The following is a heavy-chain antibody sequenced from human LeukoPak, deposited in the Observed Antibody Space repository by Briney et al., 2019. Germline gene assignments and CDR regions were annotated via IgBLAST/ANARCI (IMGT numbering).Heavy chain of an antibody. CDR2: LYSGGNT. CDR3: AREYRSSGFI. Sequence: GGSLRLSCAASGFTVSSNYMSWVRQAPGKGLEWVSVLYSGGNTYYADSVKGRFTISRDNSENTLYLQMNSLRAEDTAVYYCAREYRSSGFIWGQGTLVTVSS. V-gene: IGHV3-53*01. J-gene: IGHJ4*02. CDR1: GFTVSSNY. D-gene: IGHD6-25*01.